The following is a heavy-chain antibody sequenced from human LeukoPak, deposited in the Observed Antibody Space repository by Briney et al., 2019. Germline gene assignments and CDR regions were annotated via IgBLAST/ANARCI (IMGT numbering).Heavy chain of an antibody. CDR1: GFTFSSYA. CDR2: ISGSGGST. J-gene: IGHJ4*02. Sequence: GGSLGLSCAASGFTFSSYAMSWVRQAPGKGLEWVSAISGSGGSTYYADSVKGRFTISRDNSKNPLYLQMNSLRAEDTAVYYCAKAYYGSGSDLDYWGQGTLVTVSS. V-gene: IGHV3-23*01. CDR3: AKAYYGSGSDLDY. D-gene: IGHD3-10*01.